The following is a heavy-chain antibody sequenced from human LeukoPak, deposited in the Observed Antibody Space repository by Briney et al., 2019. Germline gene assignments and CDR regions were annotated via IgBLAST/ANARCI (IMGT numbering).Heavy chain of an antibody. CDR3: ARGWALRDYYDSSGYYSFDY. CDR2: IIPIFGTA. CDR1: GGTFSSYA. D-gene: IGHD3-22*01. J-gene: IGHJ4*02. Sequence: ASVKVSCKASGGTFSSYAISWVRQAPGQGLEWMGGIIPIFGTANYAQKFQGRVTITADEATSTAYMELSSLRSEDTAVYYCARGWALRDYYDSSGYYSFDYWGQGTLVTVSS. V-gene: IGHV1-69*01.